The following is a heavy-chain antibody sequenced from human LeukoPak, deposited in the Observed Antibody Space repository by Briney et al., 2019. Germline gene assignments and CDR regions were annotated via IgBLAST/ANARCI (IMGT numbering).Heavy chain of an antibody. CDR2: VNSDGSST. J-gene: IGHJ3*02. CDR1: GFTFSSYW. D-gene: IGHD1-14*01. Sequence: AGGSLRLSCAASGFTFSSYWMHWVRQAPGKGLVWVSRVNSDGSSTIYADSEKGRFTISRDNAKNTLDLQMNSLRAEDTAVYYCARENPDNDAFDIWGQGTMVTVSS. CDR3: ARENPDNDAFDI. V-gene: IGHV3-74*01.